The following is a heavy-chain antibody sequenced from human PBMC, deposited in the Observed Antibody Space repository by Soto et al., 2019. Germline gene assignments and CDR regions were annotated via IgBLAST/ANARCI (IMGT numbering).Heavy chain of an antibody. J-gene: IGHJ4*02. CDR1: GGSISSGCYS. CDR3: ARAKGFWLGELLLDY. Sequence: SETLSLTCAVSGGSISSGCYSWSWIRQPPGKGLEWIGYIYHSGSTYYNPSLKSRVTISVDRSKNQFSLKLSSVTAADTAVYYCARAKGFWLGELLLDYWGQGTLVTVSS. D-gene: IGHD3-10*01. CDR2: IYHSGST. V-gene: IGHV4-30-2*01.